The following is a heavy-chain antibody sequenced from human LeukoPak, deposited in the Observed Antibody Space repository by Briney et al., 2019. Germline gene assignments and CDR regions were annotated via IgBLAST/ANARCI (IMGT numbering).Heavy chain of an antibody. V-gene: IGHV1-24*01. J-gene: IGHJ3*02. Sequence: GASLKVSCKASGYTFTGYYMYWVRQAPGKGLEWMGGFDPEDGETIYAQKFQGRVTMTEDTSTDTAYMELSSLRSEETAVYYCATVPTYYYDSSGPPAFDIWGQGTMVTVSS. D-gene: IGHD3-22*01. CDR3: ATVPTYYYDSSGPPAFDI. CDR1: GYTFTGYY. CDR2: FDPEDGET.